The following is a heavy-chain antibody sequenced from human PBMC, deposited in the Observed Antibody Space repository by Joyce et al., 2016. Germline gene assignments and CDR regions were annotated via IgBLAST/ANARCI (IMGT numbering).Heavy chain of an antibody. CDR2: ILYDGSNK. D-gene: IGHD6-19*01. CDR1: GFSFNNYA. V-gene: IGHV3-30*04. CDR3: AREPTSGWYTGRFDS. J-gene: IGHJ4*02. Sequence: QVQLVESGGGVVQPGRSLRLSCAASGFSFNNYAMQWVRQAPGKGLEWVRFILYDGSNKNYADSVKGRFTISRDNSKNTLYLQMNSLRPEDTAMYYCAREPTSGWYTGRFDSWGQGTLVTVSS.